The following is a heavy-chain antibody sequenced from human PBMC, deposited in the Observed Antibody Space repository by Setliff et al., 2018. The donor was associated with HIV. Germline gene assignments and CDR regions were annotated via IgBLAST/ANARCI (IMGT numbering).Heavy chain of an antibody. Sequence: PSETLSLTCTVSGGSIISSNWWGWIRQPPGKGLAWTGYIYYSGSTYYNPSLKSRVTMSVDTSKNHFSLKLSSVTAVDTAVYYCARGSHGTSWTDYWGQGTLVTVSS. V-gene: IGHV4-28*03. D-gene: IGHD6-13*01. CDR3: ARGSHGTSWTDY. CDR2: IYYSGST. CDR1: GGSIISSNW. J-gene: IGHJ4*02.